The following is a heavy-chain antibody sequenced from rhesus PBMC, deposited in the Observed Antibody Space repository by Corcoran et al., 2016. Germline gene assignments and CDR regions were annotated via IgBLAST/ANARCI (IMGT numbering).Heavy chain of an antibody. CDR2: YYYVDIYL. D-gene: IGHD2-39*02. V-gene: IGHV3-136*01. CDR1: GFTFSDYY. CDR3: TRGGYCSGGVCYRYYFDY. Sequence: EVQLVESGGGLVQPGGSLRLSCAAAGFTFSDYYMSGARQAPGKGLELVSSYYYVDIYLYYADSVKGRFTISGDNAKNSLSLQMNSLKAEDTAVYYCTRGGYCSGGVCYRYYFDYWVQGVLVTVSS. J-gene: IGHJ4*01.